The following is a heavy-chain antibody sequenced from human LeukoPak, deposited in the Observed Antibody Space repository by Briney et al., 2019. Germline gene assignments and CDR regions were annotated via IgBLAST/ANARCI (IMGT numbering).Heavy chain of an antibody. CDR1: GYSLSSGFY. J-gene: IGHJ4*02. V-gene: IGHV4-38-2*02. Sequence: PSETLSLTCSVSGYSLSSGFYWDWIRQPPGKGLEWIGSIYHDGSTYYNPSLKSRVTISVDTSKNQSSLKLTSVTAADTAVYYCARRYYYGSGSYYNYWGQGTLVTVSS. CDR2: IYHDGST. D-gene: IGHD3-10*01. CDR3: ARRYYYGSGSYYNY.